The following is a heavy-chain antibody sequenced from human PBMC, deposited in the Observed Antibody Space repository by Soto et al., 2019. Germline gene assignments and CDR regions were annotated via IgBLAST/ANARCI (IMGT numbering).Heavy chain of an antibody. CDR3: ARVSGIGVVPTAKDPHYYYMDV. V-gene: IGHV4-31*03. D-gene: IGHD2-2*01. Sequence: QVQLQESGPGLVKPSQTLSLTCTVSGGSISGGPYYWTWIRQHPGSGLEWIGYIYYTGSTYYNPSLKSRVIMSVDTSNNQLSLKLSSVTAADTAVYFCARVSGIGVVPTAKDPHYYYMDVWGKGTTVTVSS. CDR1: GGSISGGPYY. CDR2: IYYTGST. J-gene: IGHJ6*03.